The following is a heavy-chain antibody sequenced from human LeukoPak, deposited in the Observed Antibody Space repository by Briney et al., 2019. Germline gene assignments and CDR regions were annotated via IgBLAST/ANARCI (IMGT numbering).Heavy chain of an antibody. CDR3: ARDLSSSWSPGV. CDR1: GFTFSAFW. CDR2: INSDGSST. J-gene: IGHJ3*01. D-gene: IGHD6-13*01. Sequence: PGGSLRLSCAASGFTFSAFWMHWVRQAPGKGLVWVSRINSDGSSTTYADSVKGRFTISRDNSKNTIYLQMNSLRIEDTAMYYCARDLSSSWSPGVWGQGTMVSVSS. V-gene: IGHV3-74*01.